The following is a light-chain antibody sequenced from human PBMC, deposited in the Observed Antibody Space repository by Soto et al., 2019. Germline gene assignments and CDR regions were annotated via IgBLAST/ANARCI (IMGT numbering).Light chain of an antibody. CDR1: QSISSW. Sequence: DIQMTQSPSTLSASVGDRVTITCRASQSISSWLAWYQQKPGKAPKLLIYEASSSEIGVPPRFIGSGFGTEFPLTISSLQPDDFATYYCQHYKESSTFGQGTRLEIK. V-gene: IGKV1-5*03. CDR3: QHYKESST. J-gene: IGKJ1*01. CDR2: EAS.